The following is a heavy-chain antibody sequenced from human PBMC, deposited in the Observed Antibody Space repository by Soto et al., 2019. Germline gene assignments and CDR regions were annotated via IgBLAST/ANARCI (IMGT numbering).Heavy chain of an antibody. V-gene: IGHV4-4*02. D-gene: IGHD2-21*02. J-gene: IGHJ5*02. CDR1: GCTVASSHW. Sequence: QVQLQESGPRLVKPSGSLSLTCGVSGCTVASSHWWSWVRQSPGGGLEWIGNVYHTGDTNFNPSLQSRVTISVDKSNNQFSLRLNSLTAADTAVYFCAREIVTAGGNNYFDPWGPGTLVTVSS. CDR3: AREIVTAGGNNYFDP. CDR2: VYHTGDT.